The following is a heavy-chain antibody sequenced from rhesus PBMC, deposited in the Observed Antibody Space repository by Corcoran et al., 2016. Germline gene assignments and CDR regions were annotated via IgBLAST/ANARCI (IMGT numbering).Heavy chain of an antibody. CDR1: GGSISGGSG. D-gene: IGHD6-31*01. CDR2: INSGSGNT. J-gene: IGHJ4*01. Sequence: QVQLRESGPGLLKPSETLSLTCAVSGGSISGGSGWGWVRQPPGKGLEWIATINSGSGNTSYNPSLKSRVTISTDTSKNQFSLTLSSVTAADTAVYYCATYSSGCLDYWGQGVLVTVSS. V-gene: IGHV4S7*01. CDR3: ATYSSGCLDY.